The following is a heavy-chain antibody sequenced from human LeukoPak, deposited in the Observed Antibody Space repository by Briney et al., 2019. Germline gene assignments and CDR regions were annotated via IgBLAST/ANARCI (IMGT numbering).Heavy chain of an antibody. CDR3: ARASRPSNSWFDP. CDR2: IHERGST. CDR1: GHSFSSGSF. J-gene: IGHJ5*02. Sequence: SETLSLTCGVSGHSFSSGSFWGWIRPPPGQGLEWIGSIHERGSTFYNPSLKSRVTISIDTSKNQFSLNVNSVTAADTAVYYCARASRPSNSWFDPWGQGTVVTVSS. V-gene: IGHV4-38-2*01. D-gene: IGHD6-6*01.